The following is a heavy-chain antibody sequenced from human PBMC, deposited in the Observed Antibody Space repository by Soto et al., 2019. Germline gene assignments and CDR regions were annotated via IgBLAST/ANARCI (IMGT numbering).Heavy chain of an antibody. Sequence: PGGSLRLSCAASGFTVSSNYMSWVRQAPGKGLEWVSVIYSGGSTYYADPVKGRFTISRDNSKNTLYLQMNSLRAEDTAVYYCARDVPYDFWSGYSAYYYYMDVSGKATTVTVSS. CDR1: GFTVSSNY. V-gene: IGHV3-66*01. CDR3: ARDVPYDFWSGYSAYYYYMDV. CDR2: IYSGGST. J-gene: IGHJ6*03. D-gene: IGHD3-3*01.